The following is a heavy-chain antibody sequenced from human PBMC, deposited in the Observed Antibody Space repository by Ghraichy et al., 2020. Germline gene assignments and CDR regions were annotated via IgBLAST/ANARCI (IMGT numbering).Heavy chain of an antibody. CDR1: GGSIRNHSYS. D-gene: IGHD1-26*01. CDR3: ARRFAYSGSCDP. Sequence: SETLSLTCTVSGGSIRNHSYSWGWVRQSPGKGLELIGTVYSSGITHYNPSLKSRVTISVDTSRNEFSLDLISVTAADTAVYFCARRFAYSGSCDPWGPGTLVVVSS. J-gene: IGHJ5*02. CDR2: VYSSGIT. V-gene: IGHV4-39*01.